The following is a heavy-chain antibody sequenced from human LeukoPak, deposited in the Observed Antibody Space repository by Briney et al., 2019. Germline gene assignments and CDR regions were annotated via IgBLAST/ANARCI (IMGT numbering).Heavy chain of an antibody. D-gene: IGHD4-17*01. Sequence: GESLKISCKSSGYSFTSYWIGWGRQIPGKGLELMGIIYPGGSDTRYSPSFHGQVTISADKSISAAYLQWTSLKASDTAMYYCARDYGDISFDYWGQGTLVTVSS. J-gene: IGHJ4*02. CDR2: IYPGGSDT. CDR1: GYSFTSYW. V-gene: IGHV5-51*01. CDR3: ARDYGDISFDY.